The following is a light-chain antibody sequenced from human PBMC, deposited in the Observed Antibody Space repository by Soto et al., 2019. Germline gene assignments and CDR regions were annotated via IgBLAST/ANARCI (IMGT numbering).Light chain of an antibody. J-gene: IGKJ1*01. CDR1: QSVSSSY. CDR2: GAS. Sequence: EIVLTQSPGTLSLSPGERATLSCRAIQSVSSSYIAWYQQKPGQAPRLLIYGASSRATGIPDRFSGSGSGTDFTLTISRLEPEDFAVYYCQQHGSSPPWTFGQGTKVDIK. V-gene: IGKV3-20*01. CDR3: QQHGSSPPWT.